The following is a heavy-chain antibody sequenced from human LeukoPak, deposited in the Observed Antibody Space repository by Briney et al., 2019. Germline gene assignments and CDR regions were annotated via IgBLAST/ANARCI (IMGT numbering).Heavy chain of an antibody. CDR1: GFTFSSYA. J-gene: IGHJ4*02. CDR3: AKDHGVPRFEYSSSSAANYFDY. CDR2: ISGSGGST. V-gene: IGHV3-23*01. Sequence: SGGSLRLSCAASGFTFSSYAMSWVRQAPGKGLEWVSAISGSGGSTYYADSVKGRCTISRDNSKNTLYLQMNSLRAEDTAVYYCAKDHGVPRFEYSSSSAANYFDYWGQGTLVTVSS. D-gene: IGHD6-6*01.